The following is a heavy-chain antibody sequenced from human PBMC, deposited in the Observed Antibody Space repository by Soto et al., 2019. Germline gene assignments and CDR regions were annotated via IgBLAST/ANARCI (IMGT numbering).Heavy chain of an antibody. V-gene: IGHV4-39*01. D-gene: IGHD2-15*01. CDR1: GGSISSSSYY. CDR3: ARPVWRYCSGGSCYFYDY. J-gene: IGHJ4*02. CDR2: IYYSGST. Sequence: QLQLQESGPGLVKPSETLSLTCTVSGGSISSSSYYWGWIRQPPGKGLEWIGSIYYSGSTYYNPSLKSRVTISVDTSKNQFSLKLSSVTAADTAVYYCARPVWRYCSGGSCYFYDYWGQGTLVTVSS.